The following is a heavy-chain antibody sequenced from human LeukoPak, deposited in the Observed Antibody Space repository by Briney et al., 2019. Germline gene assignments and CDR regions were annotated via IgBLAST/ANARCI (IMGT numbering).Heavy chain of an antibody. Sequence: GASVKVSCKASGYTFTRYYMHWVRQAPGQGLEWMGWINPNSGGTNYAQKFQGRVNMTRDTSISTAYMEPSRLRSDDTAVYYCARDLTTPLYYYYMDVWGKGTTVTVSS. CDR3: ARDLTTPLYYYYMDV. V-gene: IGHV1-2*02. CDR1: GYTFTRYY. D-gene: IGHD4-17*01. J-gene: IGHJ6*03. CDR2: INPNSGGT.